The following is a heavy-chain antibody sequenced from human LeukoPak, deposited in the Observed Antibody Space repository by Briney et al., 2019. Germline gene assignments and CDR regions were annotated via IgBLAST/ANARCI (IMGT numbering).Heavy chain of an antibody. J-gene: IGHJ4*02. V-gene: IGHV3-20*04. Sequence: PGGSLRLSCAASGFTFDDYGMSWVRQAPGKGLEWVSGINWSGVRTGYAYSLKGRITISRDNAKITLYLQMNRLRAEDTALYYCARDLATTDNWGQGTLVTVSS. CDR3: ARDLATTDN. D-gene: IGHD1/OR15-1a*01. CDR2: INWSGVRT. CDR1: GFTFDDYG.